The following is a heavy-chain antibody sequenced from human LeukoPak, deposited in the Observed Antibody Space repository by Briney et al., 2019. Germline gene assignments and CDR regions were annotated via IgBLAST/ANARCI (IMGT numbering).Heavy chain of an antibody. D-gene: IGHD7-27*01. CDR3: AQDLAWGAFDH. J-gene: IGHJ4*02. CDR2: ISPSGGGT. Sequence: PGGSLRLSCAASGFTFSNYGMTWVRQAPGKGLEWVSGISPSGGGTYYADSVKGRFTISRDDSKNTLSLQMNSLRVEDTAVYYCAQDLAWGAFDHWGQGTLVTVSS. CDR1: GFTFSNYG. V-gene: IGHV3-23*01.